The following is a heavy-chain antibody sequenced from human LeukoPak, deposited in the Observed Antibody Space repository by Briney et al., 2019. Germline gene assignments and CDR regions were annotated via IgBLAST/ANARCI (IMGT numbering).Heavy chain of an antibody. CDR3: ASYFVGNGGRGY. V-gene: IGHV4-34*10. D-gene: IGHD2-15*01. CDR1: GGSFSGYY. Sequence: SETLSLTCAVYGGSFSGYYWSWIRQPPGKGLEWIGEINHSGSTNYNPSLESRITMSVDTSKNQYSLELSSVIAADTAVYYCASYFVGNGGRGYWGQGALVTVSS. CDR2: INHSGST. J-gene: IGHJ4*02.